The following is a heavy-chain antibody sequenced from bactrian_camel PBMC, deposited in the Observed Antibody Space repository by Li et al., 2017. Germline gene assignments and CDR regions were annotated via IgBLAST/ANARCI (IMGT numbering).Heavy chain of an antibody. CDR3: AAEGPSWYSDSCVNSEIGY. CDR1: GYTYNTYC. D-gene: IGHD2*01. Sequence: HVQLVESGGDLVQPGGSLRLSCADSGYTYNTYCIGWFRQAPGKEREGVASIHRDGSTYYADSVKGRFTISKDVVKNLVYLQMNDLKPEDTAVYYCAAEGPSWYSDSCVNSEIGYWGQGTQVTVS. CDR2: IHRDGST. J-gene: IGHJ6*01. V-gene: IGHV3S53*01.